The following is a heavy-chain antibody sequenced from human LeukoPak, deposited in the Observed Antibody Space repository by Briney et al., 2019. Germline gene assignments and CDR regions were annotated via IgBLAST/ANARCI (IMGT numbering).Heavy chain of an antibody. CDR2: IYYSGTT. J-gene: IGHJ5*02. CDR3: ARLSPNLGWFDP. D-gene: IGHD1-14*01. CDR1: GGSISSYY. Sequence: SETLSLTCTVSGGSISSYYWSWIRQPPGKGLEWIGYIYYSGTTNYNPSLKSRVTISVDTSKNQFSLKLSSVTAADTAVYYCARLSPNLGWFDPWGQGTLVTVSS. V-gene: IGHV4-59*08.